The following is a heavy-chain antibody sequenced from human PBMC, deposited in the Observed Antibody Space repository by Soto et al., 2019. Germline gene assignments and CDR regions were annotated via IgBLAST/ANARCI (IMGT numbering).Heavy chain of an antibody. J-gene: IGHJ4*02. CDR1: GYSFTSYW. CDR2: IYPGDSDT. D-gene: IGHD4-4*01. CDR3: ARHPATYSNYDWFFDY. V-gene: IGHV5-51*01. Sequence: PGDSLKISCKGSGYSFTSYWIGWVRQMPGKGLEWMGIIYPGDSDTRYSPPFQGQVTISADKSISTAYLQWSSLKASDTAMYYCARHPATYSNYDWFFDYWGQGTLVTVSS.